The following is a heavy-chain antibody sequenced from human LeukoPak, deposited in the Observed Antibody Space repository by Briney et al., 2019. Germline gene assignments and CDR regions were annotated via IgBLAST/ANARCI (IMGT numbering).Heavy chain of an antibody. J-gene: IGHJ4*02. CDR1: GFNLRSYS. Sequence: GSLRLSCAAPGFNLRSYSLDWVRPGTREGLEWGSYLCSSSSTIYYADSVKGRFTISRDNAKNSLYLQVNSLRAEDTAVYYCARETGNYYGSGSYGVDYWGQGTLVTVSS. V-gene: IGHV3-48*01. D-gene: IGHD3-10*01. CDR2: LCSSSSTI. CDR3: ARETGNYYGSGSYGVDY.